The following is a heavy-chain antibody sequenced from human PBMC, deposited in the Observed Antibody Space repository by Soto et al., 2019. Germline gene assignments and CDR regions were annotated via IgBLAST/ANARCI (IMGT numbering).Heavy chain of an antibody. CDR1: GGSFSGYY. CDR3: AREGEYYGSGSLNWFDP. CDR2: INHSGST. V-gene: IGHV4-34*01. J-gene: IGHJ5*02. Sequence: TSETLSLTCAVYGGSFSGYYWSWIRQPPGKGLEWIGEINHSGSTNYNPSLKSRVTISVDTSKNQFSLKLSSVTAADTAVYYCAREGEYYGSGSLNWFDPWGQGTLVTVSS. D-gene: IGHD3-10*01.